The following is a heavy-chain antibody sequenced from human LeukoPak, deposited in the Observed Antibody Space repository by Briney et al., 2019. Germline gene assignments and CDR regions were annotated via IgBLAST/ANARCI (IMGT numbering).Heavy chain of an antibody. CDR1: GFSFISYG. V-gene: IGHV3-30*18. Sequence: GGSLRLSCGASGFSFISYGMHWVRQAPGKGLEWVGVISDDGRSKDYADSVKGRFTISRDNSKDTLYLQMNSLRAEDTAVYYCAKRPSDYGDYVSYFDHWGQGTLVTVSS. CDR3: AKRPSDYGDYVSYFDH. J-gene: IGHJ4*02. D-gene: IGHD4-17*01. CDR2: ISDDGRSK.